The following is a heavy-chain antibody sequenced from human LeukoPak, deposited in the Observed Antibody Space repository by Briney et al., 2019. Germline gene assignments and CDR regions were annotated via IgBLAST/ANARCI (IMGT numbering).Heavy chain of an antibody. CDR1: DYSISSGYY. CDR2: IYHSGST. D-gene: IGHD6-19*01. Sequence: SETLSLTCSVPDYSISSGYYWGWIRQPPGKGLEWIGRIYHSGSTYYNPSLKSRVTISVDTSKNHFSLKLTSVTAADTAVYYCARIETYSSGWYDAFFDYWGQGTLVTVSS. J-gene: IGHJ4*02. CDR3: ARIETYSSGWYDAFFDY. V-gene: IGHV4-38-2*02.